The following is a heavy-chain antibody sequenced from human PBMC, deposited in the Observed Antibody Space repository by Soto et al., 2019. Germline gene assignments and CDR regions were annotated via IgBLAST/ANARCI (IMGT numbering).Heavy chain of an antibody. Sequence: GGSLRLSCAASGFTFSSYAMSWVRQAPGKGLEWVSVISGSGGSTHYADSVKGRFTISRDNSKNTLYLQMNSLRAEDTAVYYCAKNPGYYYDSTGYHFDYWGQGTLVTVSS. V-gene: IGHV3-23*01. CDR3: AKNPGYYYDSTGYHFDY. J-gene: IGHJ4*02. D-gene: IGHD3-22*01. CDR2: ISGSGGST. CDR1: GFTFSSYA.